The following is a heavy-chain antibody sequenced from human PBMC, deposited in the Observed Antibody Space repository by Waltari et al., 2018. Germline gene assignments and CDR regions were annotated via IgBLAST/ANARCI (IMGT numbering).Heavy chain of an antibody. D-gene: IGHD6-19*01. CDR1: GGSFSGYY. CDR2: INHSGST. Sequence: QVQLQQWGAGLLKPSETLSLTCAVYGGSFSGYYRSWIRQPPGKGLEWIGEINHSGSTNYNPSLKSRVTISVDTSKNQFSLKLSSVTAADTAVYYCARPTQWLALGYWGQGTLVTVSS. J-gene: IGHJ4*02. CDR3: ARPTQWLALGY. V-gene: IGHV4-34*01.